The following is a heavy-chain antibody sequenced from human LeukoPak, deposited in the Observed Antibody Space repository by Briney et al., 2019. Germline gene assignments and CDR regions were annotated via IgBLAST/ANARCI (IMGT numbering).Heavy chain of an antibody. D-gene: IGHD6-19*01. J-gene: IGHJ6*02. CDR1: GFTFSSYE. CDR2: ISSSDSTI. Sequence: PGGSLRLSCAASGFTFSSYEMNWVRQAPGKGLEWVSYISSSDSTIYYADSVKGRFTISRDNAKNSLYLQMNSLRAEDTAVYYCARDGRSSGWFYGMDVWGQGTTVTVSS. V-gene: IGHV3-48*03. CDR3: ARDGRSSGWFYGMDV.